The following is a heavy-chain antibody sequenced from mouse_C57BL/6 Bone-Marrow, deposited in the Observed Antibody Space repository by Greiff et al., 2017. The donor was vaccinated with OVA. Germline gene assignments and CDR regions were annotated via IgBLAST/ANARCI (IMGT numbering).Heavy chain of an antibody. D-gene: IGHD6-1*01. V-gene: IGHV1-19*01. CDR3: AREDGLLYFDV. CDR1: GYTFTDYY. CDR2: INPYNGGT. Sequence: VQLQQSGPVLVKPGASVKMSCKASGYTFTDYYMNWVKQSHGKSLEWIGVINPYNGGTSYNQKFKGKATLTVDKSSSTAYMELNSLTSEDTAVYYCAREDGLLYFDVWGTGTTVTVSS. J-gene: IGHJ1*03.